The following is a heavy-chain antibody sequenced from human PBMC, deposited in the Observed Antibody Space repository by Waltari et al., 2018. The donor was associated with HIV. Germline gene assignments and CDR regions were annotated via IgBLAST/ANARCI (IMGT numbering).Heavy chain of an antibody. CDR3: ARVGLSTVVTFSFDY. CDR1: GYSISSGYY. J-gene: IGHJ4*02. Sequence: QVQLQESGPGLVKPSETLSLTCAVSGYSISSGYYWGWIRQPPGKGLEWIGSIYHSGSTYYNPSLKSRVTISVDTSKNQFSLKPSSVTAADTAVYYCARVGLSTVVTFSFDYWGQGTLVTVSS. CDR2: IYHSGST. V-gene: IGHV4-38-2*01. D-gene: IGHD4-17*01.